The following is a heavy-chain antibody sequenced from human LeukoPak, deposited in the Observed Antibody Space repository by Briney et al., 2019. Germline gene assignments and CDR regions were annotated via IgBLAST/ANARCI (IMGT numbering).Heavy chain of an antibody. Sequence: GGSLRLSCSASGFTFITYAMSWVRQAPGKGLEWVAGISIGGGSTYHADSVKGRFTISRDDSKNTLYLQMNRPRAEDTAVYYCAKDRELLFAHCWFDLWGQGTLVTVSS. V-gene: IGHV3-23*01. CDR1: GFTFITYA. CDR3: AKDRELLFAHCWFDL. CDR2: ISIGGGST. D-gene: IGHD3-10*01. J-gene: IGHJ5*02.